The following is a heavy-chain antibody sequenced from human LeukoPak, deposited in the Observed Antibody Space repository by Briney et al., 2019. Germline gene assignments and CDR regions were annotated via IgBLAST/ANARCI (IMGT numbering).Heavy chain of an antibody. CDR1: GGSISSSSYY. J-gene: IGHJ4*02. Sequence: SETLSLTCTVSGGSISSSSYYWGWIRQPPGKGLEWIGSIYYSGSTYYNPSLKSRVTISVDTSKNQFSLKLSSVTAADTAVYYCAREGAWGIDYWGQGTLVTVSS. D-gene: IGHD3-16*01. V-gene: IGHV4-39*07. CDR2: IYYSGST. CDR3: AREGAWGIDY.